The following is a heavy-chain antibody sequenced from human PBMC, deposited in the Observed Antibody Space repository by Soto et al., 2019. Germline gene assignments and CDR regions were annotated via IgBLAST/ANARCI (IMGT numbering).Heavy chain of an antibody. CDR2: IYPSNSNT. Sequence: GVSLKISSKGFGYSFTSYLIGWVRQMPGKGLEWMGIIYPSNSNTRYSPSFQGQVTISADTSISTAYLEWSSLKASDTAIYYCARHVYYDVLKKNYWGQGTLVTVSS. D-gene: IGHD3-9*01. J-gene: IGHJ4*02. V-gene: IGHV5-51*01. CDR3: ARHVYYDVLKKNY. CDR1: GYSFTSYL.